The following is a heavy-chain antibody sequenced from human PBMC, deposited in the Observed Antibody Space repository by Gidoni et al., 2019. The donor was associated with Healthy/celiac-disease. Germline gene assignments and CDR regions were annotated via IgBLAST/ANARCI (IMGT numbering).Heavy chain of an antibody. Sequence: EVQLLESGGGLVQPGGSLRLSCAASGFTFSSYAMSWVRQAPGKGLEWVSAIIGSGGSTYYADSVKGRFTISRDNSKNTLYLQMNSLRAEDTAVYYCAKVDTAMVQVGYYFDYWGQGTLVTVSS. J-gene: IGHJ4*02. D-gene: IGHD5-18*01. CDR2: IIGSGGST. CDR3: AKVDTAMVQVGYYFDY. CDR1: GFTFSSYA. V-gene: IGHV3-23*01.